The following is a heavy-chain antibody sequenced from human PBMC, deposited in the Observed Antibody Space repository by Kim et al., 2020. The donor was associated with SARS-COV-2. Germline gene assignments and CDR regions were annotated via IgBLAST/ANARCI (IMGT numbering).Heavy chain of an antibody. J-gene: IGHJ6*01. CDR2: IYYSGST. CDR3: SRALTPPLVDIVATIYRNYYYYYGMDV. CDR1: GGSISSYY. D-gene: IGHD5-12*01. Sequence: SETLSLTCTVSGGSISSYYWSWIRQPPGKGLEWIGYIYYSGSTNYNPSLKSRVTISVDTSKNQFSLKLSSVTAADTAVYYCSRALTPPLVDIVATIYRNYYYYYGMDVWGQGTTVTVSS. V-gene: IGHV4-59*01.